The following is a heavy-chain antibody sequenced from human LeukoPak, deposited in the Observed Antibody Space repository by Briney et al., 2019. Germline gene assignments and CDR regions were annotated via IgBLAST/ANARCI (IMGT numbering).Heavy chain of an antibody. CDR1: GFTFSSYS. J-gene: IGHJ3*02. CDR3: ARGDYDAFDI. V-gene: IGHV3-48*04. D-gene: IGHD4-17*01. CDR2: ISSSSSTI. Sequence: PGGSPRLSCAASGFTFSSYSMNWVRQAPGKGLEWVSYISSSSSTIYYADSVKGRFTISRDNAKNSLYLQMNSLRAEDTAVYYCARGDYDAFDIWGQGTMVTVSS.